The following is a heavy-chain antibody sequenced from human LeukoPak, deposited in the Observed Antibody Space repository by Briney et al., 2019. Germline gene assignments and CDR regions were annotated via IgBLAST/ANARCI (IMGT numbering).Heavy chain of an antibody. CDR3: ARDGSGYSYENKPFDY. Sequence: GASVTVSCTASGGTFSIYAISWVRQAPGQGLEWMGGIIPIFGTANYAQKFQGRVTITADESTSTAYMELSSLRSEDTAVYYCARDGSGYSYENKPFDYWGQGTLVTVSS. D-gene: IGHD5-18*01. V-gene: IGHV1-69*13. J-gene: IGHJ4*02. CDR1: GGTFSIYA. CDR2: IIPIFGTA.